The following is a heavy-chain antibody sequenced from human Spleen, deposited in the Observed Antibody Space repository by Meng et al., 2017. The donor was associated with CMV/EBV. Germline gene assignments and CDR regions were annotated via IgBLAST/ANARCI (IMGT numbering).Heavy chain of an antibody. Sequence: SVKVSCKASGGPFSSNAISWVRQAPRQGLEWMGGIIPIFNTADYAQRFQGRVTITTDEYTSTAYMELSSLRSEDTAVYYCARDIRGIGAAGPMGYYYGMDVWGQGTTVTVSS. CDR2: IIPIFNTA. V-gene: IGHV1-69*05. CDR3: ARDIRGIGAAGPMGYYYGMDV. J-gene: IGHJ6*02. CDR1: GGPFSSNA. D-gene: IGHD6-13*01.